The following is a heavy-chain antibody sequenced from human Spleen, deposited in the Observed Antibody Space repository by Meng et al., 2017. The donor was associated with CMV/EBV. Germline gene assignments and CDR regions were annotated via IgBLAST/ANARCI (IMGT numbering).Heavy chain of an antibody. Sequence: ASVKVSCKTSGSRFNGFYIHWVRQAPGQGLEWMGHINPNSGDTKYAQKFEGRVPMTRDTSISTVYMELSSLRSDDTGAYYCARGPAEWSASHYMDVWGQGTTVTVSS. CDR1: GSRFNGFY. J-gene: IGHJ6*03. V-gene: IGHV1-2*05. CDR2: INPNSGDT. CDR3: ARGPAEWSASHYMDV. D-gene: IGHD3-3*01.